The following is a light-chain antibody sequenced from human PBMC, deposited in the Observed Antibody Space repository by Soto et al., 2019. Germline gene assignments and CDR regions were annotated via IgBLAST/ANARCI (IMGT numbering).Light chain of an antibody. Sequence: EIVMTQSPATLSVSPGERATLSCRASQSVSSNLAWYQQKPGQAPRLLIYGPSTRATGVPARFSGSGSGTEFTLTISGLQSEDFAVYFCQQYNDWPLTFGGGTKVDIE. CDR2: GPS. J-gene: IGKJ4*01. V-gene: IGKV3-15*01. CDR1: QSVSSN. CDR3: QQYNDWPLT.